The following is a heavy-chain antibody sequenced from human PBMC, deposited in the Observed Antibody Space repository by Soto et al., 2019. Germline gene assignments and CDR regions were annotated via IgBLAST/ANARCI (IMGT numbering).Heavy chain of an antibody. Sequence: VKVSCKASGGLFSSYPISWVRQVPGQGLEWMGGITPVFQTAYYTQRFQGRVTITADESTNTAYMELSSLRSEDTAIYYCARGGSGYTWFNEFWGQGTLVTVSS. D-gene: IGHD3-22*01. CDR3: ARGGSGYTWFNEF. J-gene: IGHJ4*02. CDR1: GGLFSSYP. CDR2: ITPVFQTA. V-gene: IGHV1-69*13.